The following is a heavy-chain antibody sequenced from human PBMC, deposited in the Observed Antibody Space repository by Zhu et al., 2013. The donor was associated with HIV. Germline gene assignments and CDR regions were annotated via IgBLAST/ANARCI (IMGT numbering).Heavy chain of an antibody. CDR1: GYTFTSYG. CDR2: IIPIFGTA. D-gene: IGHD1-1*01. CDR3: ARAAKTGTPKTWERD. J-gene: IGHJ4*02. V-gene: IGHV1-69*13. Sequence: QVQLVQSGAEVKKPGASVKVSCKASGYTFTSYGISWVRQAPGQGLEWMGGIIPIFGTANYAQKFQGRVTITADESTSTAYMELSSLRSEDTAVYYCARAAKTGTPKTWERDWGQGTLVTVSS.